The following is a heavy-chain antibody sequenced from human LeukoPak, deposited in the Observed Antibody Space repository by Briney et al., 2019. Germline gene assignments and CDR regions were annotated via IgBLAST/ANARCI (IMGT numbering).Heavy chain of an antibody. Sequence: ASVKVSCKASGGTFSSYDISWVRQAPGQGLEWMGGIIPIFGTANYAQKFQGRVTITTDESTSTAYTELSSLRSEDTAVYYCARDITVAGNRFDYWGQGTLVTVSS. CDR3: ARDITVAGNRFDY. D-gene: IGHD6-19*01. J-gene: IGHJ4*02. CDR1: GGTFSSYD. CDR2: IIPIFGTA. V-gene: IGHV1-69*05.